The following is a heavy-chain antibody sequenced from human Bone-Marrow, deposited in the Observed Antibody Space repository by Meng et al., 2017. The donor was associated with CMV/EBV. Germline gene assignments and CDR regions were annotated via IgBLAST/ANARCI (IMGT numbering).Heavy chain of an antibody. V-gene: IGHV1-69*06. J-gene: IGHJ3*02. CDR1: GGTFSSYA. CDR3: ARGEGYCTNGVCYHAFDI. CDR2: IIPIFGTA. Sequence: SVKVSCKASGGTFSSYAISWVRQAPGQGLEWMGGIIPIFGTANYAQKFQGRVTITADKSTSTAYMELSSLRSEDTAVYYYARGEGYCTNGVCYHAFDIWGQGTMVTVSS. D-gene: IGHD2-8*01.